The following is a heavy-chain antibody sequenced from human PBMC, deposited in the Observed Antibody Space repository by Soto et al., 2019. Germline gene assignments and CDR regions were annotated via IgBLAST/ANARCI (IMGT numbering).Heavy chain of an antibody. CDR2: IYYSGST. CDR3: ASYQPGGSGSYYNSFDY. Sequence: LSLTCTVSGGSISSGDYYWSWIRQPPGKGLEWIGYIYYSGSTYYNPSLKSRVTISVDTSKNQFSLKLSSVTAADTAVYYCASYQPGGSGSYYNSFDYWGQGTLVTVSS. V-gene: IGHV4-30-4*01. J-gene: IGHJ4*02. D-gene: IGHD3-10*01. CDR1: GGSISSGDYY.